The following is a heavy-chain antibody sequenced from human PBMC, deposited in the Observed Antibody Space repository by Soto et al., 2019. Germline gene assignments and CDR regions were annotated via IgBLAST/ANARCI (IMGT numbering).Heavy chain of an antibody. CDR3: ARDGDILTGYMPPYFQH. D-gene: IGHD3-9*01. Sequence: ASVKVSCKASGYTFTSYGISWVRQAPGQGLEWMGWISAYNGNTNYAQKLQGRVTMTTDTSTSTAYMELRSLRSDDTAVYYCARDGDILTGYMPPYFQHWGQGTLVTVSS. CDR2: ISAYNGNT. V-gene: IGHV1-18*01. CDR1: GYTFTSYG. J-gene: IGHJ1*01.